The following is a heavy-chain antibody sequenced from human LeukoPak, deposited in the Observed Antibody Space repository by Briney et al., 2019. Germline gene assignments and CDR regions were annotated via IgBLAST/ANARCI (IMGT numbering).Heavy chain of an antibody. CDR3: ARSLYGAFDY. Sequence: PGGSLRLSCAASGFTFSSYWMHWVRQAPGKGLVWVSRINNDGISTTYADSVKGRFTISRDNAKNTLYLQMNSLRAEDTAVYYCARSLYGAFDYWGQGTLVTVSS. V-gene: IGHV3-74*01. J-gene: IGHJ4*02. CDR1: GFTFSSYW. D-gene: IGHD4-17*01. CDR2: INNDGIST.